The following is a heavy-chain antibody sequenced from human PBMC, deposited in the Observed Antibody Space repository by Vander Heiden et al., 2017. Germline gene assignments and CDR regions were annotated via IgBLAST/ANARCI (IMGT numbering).Heavy chain of an antibody. Sequence: EVQLVESGGGLAKPGGSLSLSCVASGFTVISYRSDWLRQAPGKGLEWVSSISSVSSYTYYADSVKGRFTISRDNAKNSLYLQMNSLRAEDTAVYYCARDAEIGAYFDYWGQGTLVTVSS. D-gene: IGHD3-22*01. CDR3: ARDAEIGAYFDY. J-gene: IGHJ4*02. CDR1: GFTVISYR. V-gene: IGHV3-21*01. CDR2: ISSVSSYT.